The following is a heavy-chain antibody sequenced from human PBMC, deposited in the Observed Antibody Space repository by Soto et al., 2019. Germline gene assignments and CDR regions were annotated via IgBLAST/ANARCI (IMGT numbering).Heavy chain of an antibody. J-gene: IGHJ6*02. CDR1: GFTFSSYS. Sequence: GGSLRLSCAASGFTFSSYSMNWVRQAPGKGLEWVSSISSSSSYIYYADSVKGRFTTSRDNAKNSLYLQMNSLRAEDTAVYYCARDSRCCSSTSCYTWVWGCYYGMDVWGQGTTVTVSS. D-gene: IGHD2-2*02. V-gene: IGHV3-21*01. CDR3: ARDSRCCSSTSCYTWVWGCYYGMDV. CDR2: ISSSSSYI.